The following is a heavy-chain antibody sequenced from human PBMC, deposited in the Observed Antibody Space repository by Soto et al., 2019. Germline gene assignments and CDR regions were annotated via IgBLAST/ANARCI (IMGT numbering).Heavy chain of an antibody. V-gene: IGHV4-59*01. Sequence: QVQLQQSGPGLVKPSETLSLTCTVSADSISTYWWSWIRQSPGKALEWIGFIYYRGSTNYNPSLKSRVTISMDASQNPFSLKLTSVTAADTAVYFCARGRRVGATPLDYWGQGTLVTVSS. CDR1: ADSISTYW. CDR3: ARGRRVGATPLDY. D-gene: IGHD1-26*01. J-gene: IGHJ4*02. CDR2: IYYRGST.